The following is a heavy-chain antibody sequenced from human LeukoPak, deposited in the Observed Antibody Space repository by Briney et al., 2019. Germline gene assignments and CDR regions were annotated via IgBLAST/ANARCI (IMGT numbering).Heavy chain of an antibody. D-gene: IGHD6-6*01. J-gene: IGHJ4*02. Sequence: SETLSLTRVVSGYSIRNGDYWGWIRQSPGKGLEWIASMYNSVSIHYNPSLNSRVTILVDTSKNEFSLKMRSVTAADTAVYYCARNSSSGFFDYWGQGTLATVSS. CDR2: MYNSVSI. CDR1: GYSIRNGDY. CDR3: ARNSSSGFFDY. V-gene: IGHV4-38-2*01.